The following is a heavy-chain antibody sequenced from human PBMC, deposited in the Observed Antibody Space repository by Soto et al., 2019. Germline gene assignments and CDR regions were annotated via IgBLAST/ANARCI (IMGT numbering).Heavy chain of an antibody. CDR1: GFTFSSYW. D-gene: IGHD4-17*01. CDR3: ARDDYGDYQGGV. V-gene: IGHV3-74*01. Sequence: GGSLRLSRAASGFTFSSYWMHWVRQAPGKGLVWVSRINSDGSSTSHADSVKGRFTISRDNAKNTLYLQMNSLRAEDTAVYYCARDDYGDYQGGVWGQGTLVTVSS. CDR2: INSDGSST. J-gene: IGHJ4*02.